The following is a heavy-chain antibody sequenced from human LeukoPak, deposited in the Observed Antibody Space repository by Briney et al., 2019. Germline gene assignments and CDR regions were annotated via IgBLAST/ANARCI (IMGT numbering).Heavy chain of an antibody. CDR1: GFTFTSYA. CDR2: ISACGGST. Sequence: GGSLRLSCAASGFTFTSYAMSWVRQAPGKGLEWVSAISACGGSTYYADTVKGRFTISRDNSRITLYLEMTSLRAEDTAVYYCAKDQGVWCGYYKVNYYYGMDVWGQGTTVTVSS. J-gene: IGHJ6*02. CDR3: AKDQGVWCGYYKVNYYYGMDV. D-gene: IGHD3-3*01. V-gene: IGHV3-23*01.